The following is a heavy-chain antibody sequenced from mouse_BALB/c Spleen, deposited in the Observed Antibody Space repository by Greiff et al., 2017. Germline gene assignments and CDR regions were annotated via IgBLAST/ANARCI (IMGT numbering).Heavy chain of an antibody. V-gene: IGHV1-4*02. CDR1: GYTFTSYT. J-gene: IGHJ2*01. Sequence: LVESAAELARPGASVKMSCKASGYTFTSYTMHWVKQRPGQGLEWIGYINPSSGYTEYNQKFKDKTTLTADKSSSTAYMQLSSLTSEDSAVYYCARSYYGSSYYFDYWGQGTTLTVSS. CDR3: ARSYYGSSYYFDY. D-gene: IGHD1-1*01. CDR2: INPSSGYT.